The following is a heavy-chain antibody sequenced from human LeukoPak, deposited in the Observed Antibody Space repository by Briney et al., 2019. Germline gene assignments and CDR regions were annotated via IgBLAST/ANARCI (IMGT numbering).Heavy chain of an antibody. J-gene: IGHJ4*02. Sequence: ASVKVSCKASGYTFTSYAMNWVRQAPGQGLEWMGWVNPRSGETNYAQQFQGRLTMTRDTSISTAYMQLSRLTSDDTAVYFCARDWELRYSQGGFDCWGQGTLVTVSS. CDR2: VNPRSGET. D-gene: IGHD3-9*01. CDR3: ARDWELRYSQGGFDC. V-gene: IGHV1-2*02. CDR1: GYTFTSYA.